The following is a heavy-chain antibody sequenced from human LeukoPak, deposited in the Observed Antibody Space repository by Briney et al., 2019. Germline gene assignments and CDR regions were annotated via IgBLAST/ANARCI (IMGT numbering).Heavy chain of an antibody. CDR3: ARFMVRRFFDY. J-gene: IGHJ4*02. CDR2: IYYSGST. D-gene: IGHD3-10*01. CDR1: GGSISSYY. Sequence: ASETLSLTCTVSGGSISSYYWSWIRQPPGKGLEWIGYIYYSGSTNYNPSLKSRVTISVDTSKNQFSLKLSSVTAAGTAVYYCARFMVRRFFDYWGQGTLVTVSS. V-gene: IGHV4-59*08.